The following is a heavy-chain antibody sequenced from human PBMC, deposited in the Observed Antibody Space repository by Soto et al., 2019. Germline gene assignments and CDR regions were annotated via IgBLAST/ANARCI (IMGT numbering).Heavy chain of an antibody. Sequence: SETLSLTCTVSGGSISSSSYYWGWIRQPPGKGLERIGSIYYSGSTYYNPSLKSRVTISVDTSKNQFSLKLSSVTAADTAVYYCARCPPTVTVYPYYMDVWGQGTTVTVSS. J-gene: IGHJ6*03. V-gene: IGHV4-39*01. CDR1: GGSISSSSYY. D-gene: IGHD4-17*01. CDR3: ARCPPTVTVYPYYMDV. CDR2: IYYSGST.